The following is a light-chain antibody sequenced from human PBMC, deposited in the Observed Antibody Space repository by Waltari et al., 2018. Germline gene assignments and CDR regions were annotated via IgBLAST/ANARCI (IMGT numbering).Light chain of an antibody. Sequence: QSALTQPASVSGTPGQSITISCTGTSEDIGGYDHVSWYQQYPGNAPRLILYEVTNRPSDVSYRFSGSKSGNMASLTISGLQADDEADYYCSSYTTSSRVFGGGTKVTVL. CDR3: SSYTTSSRV. J-gene: IGLJ2*01. CDR1: SEDIGGYDH. CDR2: EVT. V-gene: IGLV2-14*01.